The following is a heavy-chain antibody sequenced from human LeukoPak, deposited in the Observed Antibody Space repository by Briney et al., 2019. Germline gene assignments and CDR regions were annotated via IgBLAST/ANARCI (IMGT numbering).Heavy chain of an antibody. D-gene: IGHD6-13*01. CDR2: IYSGGST. J-gene: IGHJ4*02. V-gene: IGHV3-66*01. CDR1: GFTVSSNY. CDR3: ARVGYTGTWYSSPPFDY. Sequence: GGSLRLSCAVSGFTVSSNYMSWVRQPPGKGLEWVSIIYSGGSTYYADSVKGRFTISRDNSKNTLYLQMNSLRAEDTAVYYCARVGYTGTWYSSPPFDYWGQGTLVTVSS.